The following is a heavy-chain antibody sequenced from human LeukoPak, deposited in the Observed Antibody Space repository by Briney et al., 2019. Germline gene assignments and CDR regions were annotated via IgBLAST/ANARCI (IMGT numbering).Heavy chain of an antibody. CDR3: ARGAEASYYYYYMDV. V-gene: IGHV1-69*01. CDR2: TIPIFGTA. Sequence: GSSVKVSCKASGGTFSSYAISWVRQAPGQGLEWMGGTIPIFGTANYAQKFQGRVTITADESTGTAYMELSSLRSEDTAVYYCARGAEASYYYYYMDVWGKGTTVTVSS. J-gene: IGHJ6*03. CDR1: GGTFSSYA.